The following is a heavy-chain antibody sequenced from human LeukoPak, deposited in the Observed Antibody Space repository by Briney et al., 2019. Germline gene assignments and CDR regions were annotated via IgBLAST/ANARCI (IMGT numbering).Heavy chain of an antibody. Sequence: EASVKVSCEASGYTFTNYGISWVRQAPGQGLEWMEWINAGNGNTKYSQKFQGRVTITRDTSASTAYMELSSLRSEDTAVYYCARLSIYYYDSRGRAVGPNRHQYGMDVWGQGTTVTVSS. CDR3: ARLSIYYYDSRGRAVGPNRHQYGMDV. J-gene: IGHJ6*02. V-gene: IGHV1-3*01. D-gene: IGHD3-22*01. CDR1: GYTFTNYG. CDR2: INAGNGNT.